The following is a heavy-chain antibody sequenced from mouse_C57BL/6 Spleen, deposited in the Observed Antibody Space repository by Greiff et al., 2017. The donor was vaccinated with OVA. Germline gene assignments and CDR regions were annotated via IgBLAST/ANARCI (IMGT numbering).Heavy chain of an antibody. V-gene: IGHV1-66*01. CDR3: ARGDYSKGYFDV. CDR1: GYSFTSYY. D-gene: IGHD2-5*01. J-gene: IGHJ1*03. CDR2: IYPGSGNT. Sequence: VQLQESGPELVKPGASVKISCKASGYSFTSYYIHWVKQRPGQGLEWIGWIYPGSGNTKYNEKFKGKATLTADTSSSTAYMQLSSLTSEDSAVYYCARGDYSKGYFDVWGTGTTVTVSS.